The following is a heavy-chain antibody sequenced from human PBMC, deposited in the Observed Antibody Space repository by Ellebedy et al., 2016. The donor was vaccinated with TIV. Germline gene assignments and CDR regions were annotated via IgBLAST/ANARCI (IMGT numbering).Heavy chain of an antibody. CDR2: IGSSGSSS. V-gene: IGHV3-23*01. CDR1: GFTFSSYA. Sequence: GGSLRLXXAASGFTFSSYAMSWVRQAPGKGLEWVSGIGSSGSSSFYGHSVKGRFTISRDNSRYTMYLQMDSLRAEDTAIYYCAKESDSWVVTPTTWGQGTLVTVSS. J-gene: IGHJ4*02. D-gene: IGHD4-23*01. CDR3: AKESDSWVVTPTT.